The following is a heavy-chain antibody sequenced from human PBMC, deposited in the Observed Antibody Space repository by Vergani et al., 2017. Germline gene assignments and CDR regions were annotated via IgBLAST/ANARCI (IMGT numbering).Heavy chain of an antibody. CDR1: GDSVISTDYH. J-gene: IGHJ4*02. D-gene: IGHD2-15*01. CDR2: MDYSGST. Sequence: QVQLQESGPGLVKPSETLSLTCTVSGDSVISTDYHWGCIRHPPGKGLEWIGSMDYSGSTPYNPSLESRISISFETPKNQFSLRLTSVTAADTAVYYCASKRGACRAAYCHSYDFWGPGTLVGVSS. V-gene: IGHV4-39*01. CDR3: ASKRGACRAAYCHSYDF.